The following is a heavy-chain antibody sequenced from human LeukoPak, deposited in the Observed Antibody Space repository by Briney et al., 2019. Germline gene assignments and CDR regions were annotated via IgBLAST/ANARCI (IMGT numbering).Heavy chain of an antibody. CDR2: IWYDGSNK. D-gene: IGHD2-15*01. CDR1: GFTLSSYG. J-gene: IGHJ6*02. CDR3: ARESRDCSGGSCYWYYYYYGMDV. Sequence: GRSLRLSCAASGFTLSSYGMHWVRQAPGKGLEWVAVIWYDGSNKYYADSVKGRFTISRDNSKNTLYLQMNSLRAEDTAVYYCARESRDCSGGSCYWYYYYYGMDVWGQGTTVTVSS. V-gene: IGHV3-33*01.